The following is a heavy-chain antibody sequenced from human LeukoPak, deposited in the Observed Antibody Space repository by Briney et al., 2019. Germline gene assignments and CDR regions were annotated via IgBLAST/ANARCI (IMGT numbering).Heavy chain of an antibody. V-gene: IGHV3-21*01. CDR3: ARDTYYYDSSGYRGDY. J-gene: IGHJ4*02. Sequence: PGGSLRLSCAASGFTFSSYIMNWVRQAPGKGLEWVSSISSSSSYIYYADSVKGRFTISRDNAKNSLYLQMNSLRAEDTAVYYCARDTYYYDSSGYRGDYWGQGTLVTVSS. D-gene: IGHD3-22*01. CDR1: GFTFSSYI. CDR2: ISSSSSYI.